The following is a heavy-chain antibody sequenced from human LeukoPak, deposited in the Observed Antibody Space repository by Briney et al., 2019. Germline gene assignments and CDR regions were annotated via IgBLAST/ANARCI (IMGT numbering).Heavy chain of an antibody. J-gene: IGHJ4*02. V-gene: IGHV3-53*01. CDR1: GFTVSSNY. CDR2: IYSGGST. CDR3: ARDLGFWSGLTFGYYFDY. Sequence: LAGGSLRLSCAASGFTVSSNYMSWVRQAPGKGREGVSVIYSGGSTYYADSVKGRFTISRDNAKNSLYLQMNSLRAEDTAVYYCARDLGFWSGLTFGYYFDYWGQGTLVTVSS. D-gene: IGHD3-3*01.